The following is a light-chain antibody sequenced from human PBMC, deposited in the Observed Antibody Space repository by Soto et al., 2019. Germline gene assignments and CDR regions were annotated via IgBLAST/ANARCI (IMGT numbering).Light chain of an antibody. CDR1: QSVFYSSNNKDY. CDR3: QQYYSTLWT. V-gene: IGKV4-1*01. Sequence: DIVMTQSPDSLVVSLGGRATINCKSSQSVFYSSNNKDYLAWYQQKPGQPPKLLIYWASTRESGVPDRFSGSGSGTDFTLTISSLQAEDVAVYYCQQYYSTLWTFGQGTKVDI. J-gene: IGKJ1*01. CDR2: WAS.